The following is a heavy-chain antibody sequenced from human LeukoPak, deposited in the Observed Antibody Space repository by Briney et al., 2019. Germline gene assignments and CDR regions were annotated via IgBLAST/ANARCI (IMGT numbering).Heavy chain of an antibody. CDR2: IYYGGST. J-gene: IGHJ3*02. Sequence: PSQTLSLTCTVSGGSISSGGYYWSWIRQHPGKGLEWIGYIYYGGSTYYNPSLKSRVTISVDTSKNQFSLKLSSVTAADTAVYYCARGEGGPDAFDIWGQGTMVTVSS. D-gene: IGHD3-16*01. CDR1: GGSISSGGYY. CDR3: ARGEGGPDAFDI. V-gene: IGHV4-30-4*08.